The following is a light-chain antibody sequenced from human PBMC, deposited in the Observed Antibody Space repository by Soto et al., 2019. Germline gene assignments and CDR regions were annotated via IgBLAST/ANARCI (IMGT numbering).Light chain of an antibody. J-gene: IGKJ3*01. Sequence: DIQLTQSPSFLSASVGDRVTITCRASQGISSYLAWYQQKPGKAPKLLIYVACTLQSGVPSRFSGSGSGTEFYLTISSLQPEDFANSYCQQLKSYNPTFGPGTKVDIK. CDR1: QGISSY. CDR2: VAC. CDR3: QQLKSYNPT. V-gene: IGKV1-9*01.